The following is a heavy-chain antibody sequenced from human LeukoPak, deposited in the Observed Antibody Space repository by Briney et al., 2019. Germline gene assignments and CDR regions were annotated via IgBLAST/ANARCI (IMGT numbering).Heavy chain of an antibody. CDR3: ARSYTTGTTPFDY. J-gene: IGHJ4*02. CDR1: GYTFTGYY. V-gene: IGHV1-2*02. D-gene: IGHD1-7*01. CDR2: INPNTGGT. Sequence: ASVKVSCKASGYTFTGYYMHWVRQAPGQGLEWMGWINPNTGGTNYAQKFQGRVTMTRDTSISTGYMELSSLTSVDTAVYYCARSYTTGTTPFDYWGQGTLVTVSS.